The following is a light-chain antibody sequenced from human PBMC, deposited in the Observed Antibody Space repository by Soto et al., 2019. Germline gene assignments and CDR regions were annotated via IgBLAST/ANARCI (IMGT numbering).Light chain of an antibody. CDR1: QSVGDC. V-gene: IGKV1-5*03. J-gene: IGKJ1*01. Sequence: DIQMTQSPSTLSAFIDDRATISCRASQSVGDCLAWYQQKPGQAPKLLIYQASVLDTGVPPRFSGSGSGTDFTLTITSLQPDDFATYYCQQYTKYPWTFGQGTKVEIK. CDR2: QAS. CDR3: QQYTKYPWT.